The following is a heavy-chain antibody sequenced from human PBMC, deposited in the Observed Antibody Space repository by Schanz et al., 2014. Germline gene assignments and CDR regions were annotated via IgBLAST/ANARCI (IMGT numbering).Heavy chain of an antibody. CDR2: IYYNGGTP. CDR1: GGSITSSGFY. CDR3: ARQGTTRFQYYMDV. Sequence: QVQLQEPGPRLVKPSETLSLICPVSGGSITSSGFYWAWIRHPPGKGLEWIGSIYYNGGTPLYTPSIKRRATISANTSKNHFSLKLTSVAAADTAVYYCARQGTTRFQYYMDVWGEGTSVFVS. J-gene: IGHJ6*03. V-gene: IGHV4-39*01. D-gene: IGHD1-1*01.